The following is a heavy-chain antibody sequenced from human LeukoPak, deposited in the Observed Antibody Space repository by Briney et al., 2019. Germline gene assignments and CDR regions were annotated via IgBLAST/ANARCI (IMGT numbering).Heavy chain of an antibody. V-gene: IGHV4-39*01. CDR2: IYYSGSS. J-gene: IGHJ4*02. CDR1: GGSISSSSYY. Sequence: SETLSLTCTVSGGSISSSSYYWGWIRQPPGKGLEWIGSIYYSGSSYYNPSLKSRVTISVHTSKNQFSLKLSSVTAADTAVYYCARHVDTATDYFDYWGQGTLVTVSP. D-gene: IGHD5-18*01. CDR3: ARHVDTATDYFDY.